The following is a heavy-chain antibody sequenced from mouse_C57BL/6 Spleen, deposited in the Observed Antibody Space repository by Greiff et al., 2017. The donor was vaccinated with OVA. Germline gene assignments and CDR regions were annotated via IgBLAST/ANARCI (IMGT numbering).Heavy chain of an antibody. CDR1: GYTFTSYW. J-gene: IGHJ2*01. V-gene: IGHV1-50*01. D-gene: IGHD2-10*02. CDR2: IDPSDSYT. CDR3: ARVWSFDY. Sequence: QVQLKQPGAELVKPGASVKLSCKASGYTFTSYWMQWVKQRPGQGLEWIGEIDPSDSYTNYNQKFKGKATLTVDTSSSTAYMQLSSLTSEDSAVYYCARVWSFDYWGQGTTLTVSS.